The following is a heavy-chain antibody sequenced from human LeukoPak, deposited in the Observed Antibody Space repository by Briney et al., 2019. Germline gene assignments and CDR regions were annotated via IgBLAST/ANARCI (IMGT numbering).Heavy chain of an antibody. CDR3: VRDYGDY. CDR2: IYYSGST. J-gene: IGHJ4*02. D-gene: IGHD3-16*01. V-gene: IGHV4-61*01. Sequence: SETLSLTCTVSGGSVSSGSYYWSWIRQPPGKGLEWIGYIYYSGSTNYNPSLKSRVTISVDTSKNQFSLKLSSVTAADTAVYYCVRDYGDYWGQGTLVTVSS. CDR1: GGSVSSGSYY.